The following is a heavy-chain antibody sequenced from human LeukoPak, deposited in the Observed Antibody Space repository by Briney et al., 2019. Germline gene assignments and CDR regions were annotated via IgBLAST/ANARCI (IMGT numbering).Heavy chain of an antibody. J-gene: IGHJ6*02. CDR1: GFTFSSYS. CDR2: ISSSSSYI. D-gene: IGHD3-10*01. CDR3: ARDFLMVRGVMGYYGMDV. Sequence: GGSLRLSCAASGFTFSSYSMNWVRQAPGKGLEWVSSISSSSSYIYYADSVKGRFTISRDNAKNSLYLQMNSLRAEDTAVYYCARDFLMVRGVMGYYGMDVWGQGTTVTVSS. V-gene: IGHV3-21*01.